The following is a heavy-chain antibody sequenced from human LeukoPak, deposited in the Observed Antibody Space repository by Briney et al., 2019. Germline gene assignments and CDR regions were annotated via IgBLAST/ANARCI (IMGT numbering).Heavy chain of an antibody. CDR3: ARYFGDPQGMDV. Sequence: GGSLRLSCAASGFTFSSYTMSWVRQAPGKGLEWISSISSSSSPIYYADSVKGRFTISRDNAKNSLYLQMNSLRDEDTAVYYCARYFGDPQGMDVWGQGTTVTVSS. V-gene: IGHV3-48*02. CDR1: GFTFSSYT. CDR2: ISSSSSPI. J-gene: IGHJ6*02. D-gene: IGHD3-10*01.